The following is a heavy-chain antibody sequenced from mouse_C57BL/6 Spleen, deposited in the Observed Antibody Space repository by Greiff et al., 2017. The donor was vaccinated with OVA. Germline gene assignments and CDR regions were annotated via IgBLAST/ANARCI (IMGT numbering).Heavy chain of an antibody. CDR3: ARYGNYAMDY. Sequence: EVQLVESGGGLVQPGGFTFTDYYMSWVRQPPGKALEWLGFIRNKANGYTTEYSASVKGRFTISRDNSQSILYLQMNALRAEDSATYYCARYGNYAMDYWGQGTSVTVSS. CDR2: IRNKANGYTT. CDR1: FTFTDYY. V-gene: IGHV7-3*01. J-gene: IGHJ4*01.